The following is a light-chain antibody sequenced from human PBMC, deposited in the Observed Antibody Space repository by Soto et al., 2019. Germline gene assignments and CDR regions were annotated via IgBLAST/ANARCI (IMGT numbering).Light chain of an antibody. CDR3: CSYAGSYTYV. Sequence: QSALTQPRSVSGSPGQSVTISCSGTSSDVGGYNYVSWYQQYPGKAPKLMIYEVSNRPSGVRDRFSASKSGNTASLTISGLQAEDEADYYCCSYAGSYTYVFGTGTKVTVL. V-gene: IGLV2-11*01. CDR1: SSDVGGYNY. CDR2: EVS. J-gene: IGLJ1*01.